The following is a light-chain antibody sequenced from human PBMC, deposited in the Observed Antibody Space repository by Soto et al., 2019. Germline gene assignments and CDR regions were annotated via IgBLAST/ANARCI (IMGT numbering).Light chain of an antibody. V-gene: IGKV3-20*01. J-gene: IGKJ2*01. CDR3: HCQKFNQSAVST. CDR2: GAS. CDR1: QSIRSGY. Sequence: EVVLTQSPGTLSLSPGESATLSCRASQSIRSGYFAWYQQRPGQAPRLLMYGASNRATGVADRFVGSGSGTDFTLTISRLGPEDFAVYYCHCQKFNQSAVSTFGQGTKVEI.